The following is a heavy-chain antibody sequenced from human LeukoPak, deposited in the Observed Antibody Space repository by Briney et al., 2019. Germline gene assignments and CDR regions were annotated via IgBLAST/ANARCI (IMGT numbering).Heavy chain of an antibody. J-gene: IGHJ4*02. D-gene: IGHD3-3*01. CDR1: GYSFTSYW. CDR2: IYPGDSDT. V-gene: IGHV5-51*01. CDR3: ARRVRDFWSGLIFDY. Sequence: GESLKISCKGSGYSFTSYWIGWVRQMPGKGLEWMGIIYPGDSDTRYSPSFQGQVTISADKSISTAYLQWSSLKASGTAMYYCARRVRDFWSGLIFDYWGQGTLVTVSS.